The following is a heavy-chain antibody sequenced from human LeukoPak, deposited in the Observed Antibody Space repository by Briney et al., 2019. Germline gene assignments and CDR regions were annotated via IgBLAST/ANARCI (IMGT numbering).Heavy chain of an antibody. Sequence: GASVKVSCKASGYTFTSYGISWVRQAPGQGLEWMGWISAYNGNTNYAQKLQGGVTMTTDTSTSTAYMELRSLRSDDTAVYYCARLYLDYYDSSGVLDGGAFDIWGQGTMVTVSS. J-gene: IGHJ3*02. D-gene: IGHD3-22*01. CDR2: ISAYNGNT. V-gene: IGHV1-18*01. CDR3: ARLYLDYYDSSGVLDGGAFDI. CDR1: GYTFTSYG.